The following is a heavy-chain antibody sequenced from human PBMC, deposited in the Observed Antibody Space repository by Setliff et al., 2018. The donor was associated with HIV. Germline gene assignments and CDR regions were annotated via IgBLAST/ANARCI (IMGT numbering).Heavy chain of an antibody. CDR3: ARDRTITIFGVVLSYMDV. CDR1: GGSISSYY. V-gene: IGHV4-4*08. CDR2: IYTSGST. D-gene: IGHD3-3*01. J-gene: IGHJ6*03. Sequence: PSETLSLTCTVSGGSISSYYWSWIRQPPGKGLEWIGYIYTSGSTNYNPSHKSRVTISVDTSKNQFSLKLSSVTAADTAVYYCARDRTITIFGVVLSYMDVWGKGTTVTVSS.